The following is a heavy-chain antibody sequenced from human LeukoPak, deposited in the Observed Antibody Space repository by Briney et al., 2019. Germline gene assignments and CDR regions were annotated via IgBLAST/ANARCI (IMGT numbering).Heavy chain of an antibody. J-gene: IGHJ4*02. CDR2: INHSGST. CDR1: GGSFSGYY. Sequence: PSETLSLTCAVYGGSFSGYYWSWIRQPPGKGLEWIGEINHSGSTNYNPSLKSRVTISVDTSKNQFSLKLSSVTAADTAVYYCARGRGYVIMFGGAHGGRYFDSGGQGPRFTFS. V-gene: IGHV4-34*01. D-gene: IGHD3-10*02. CDR3: ARGRGYVIMFGGAHGGRYFDS.